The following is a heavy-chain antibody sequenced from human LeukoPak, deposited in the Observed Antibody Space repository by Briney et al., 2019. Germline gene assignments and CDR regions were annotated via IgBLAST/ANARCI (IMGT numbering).Heavy chain of an antibody. CDR2: IYPSDSDT. J-gene: IGHJ4*02. V-gene: IGHV5-51*06. D-gene: IGHD1-26*01. CDR1: GYSFTNYW. Sequence: GESLKISCKGSGYSFTNYWIGWVRQMPGKGLEWMGIIYPSDSDTTYSPSLKSRVTISVDTSKNQFSLKLSSVTAADTAVYYCARVSGSPYDYWGQGTLVTVSS. CDR3: ARVSGSPYDY.